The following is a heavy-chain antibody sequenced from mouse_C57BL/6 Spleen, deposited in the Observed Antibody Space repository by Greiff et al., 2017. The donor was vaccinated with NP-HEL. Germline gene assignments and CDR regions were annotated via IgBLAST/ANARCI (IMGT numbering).Heavy chain of an antibody. CDR2: IDPEDGDT. D-gene: IGHD1-1*01. Sequence: VQLQQSGAELVRPGASVKLSCTASGFNFKDYYMHWVKQRPEQGLEWIGRIDPEDGDTEYAPKFQGKATLTADTSSNTAYLQLSSLTSEDAAVYYCTTNACGSSFDYWGQGTTLTVSS. V-gene: IGHV14-1*01. CDR3: TTNACGSSFDY. J-gene: IGHJ2*01. CDR1: GFNFKDYY.